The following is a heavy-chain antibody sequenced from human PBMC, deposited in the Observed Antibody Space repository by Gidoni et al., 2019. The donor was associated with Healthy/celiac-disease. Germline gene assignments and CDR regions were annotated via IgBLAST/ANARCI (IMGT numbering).Heavy chain of an antibody. CDR1: GGSFSGYY. V-gene: IGHV4-34*01. CDR2: INHSGST. D-gene: IGHD4-17*01. Sequence: QVQLQPWGAGLLKPSETLSLTCAVYGGSFSGYYWSWIRQPPGKGLEWIGEINHSGSTNSNPSLKSRVTISVDTSKNQFSLKLSSVTAADTAVYYCARNYGDYGYYYYYYMDVWGKGTTVTVSS. J-gene: IGHJ6*03. CDR3: ARNYGDYGYYYYYYMDV.